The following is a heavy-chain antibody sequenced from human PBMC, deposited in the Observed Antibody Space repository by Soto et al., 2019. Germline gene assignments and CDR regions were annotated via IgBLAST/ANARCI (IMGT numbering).Heavy chain of an antibody. CDR1: GGSVSGDSHY. CDR3: VPGANYDRISSILVM. CDR2: IHYTGST. J-gene: IGHJ4*01. V-gene: IGHV4-61*01. Sequence: SETLSLTCTVSGGSVSGDSHYWTWIRQPPGKGLEWIGYIHYTGSTNYNPSLKSRVTMSIDTSNYQFSLKMTSVTAADTAMYYCVPGANYDRISSILVMWGPGTLLTVSS. D-gene: IGHD3-22*01.